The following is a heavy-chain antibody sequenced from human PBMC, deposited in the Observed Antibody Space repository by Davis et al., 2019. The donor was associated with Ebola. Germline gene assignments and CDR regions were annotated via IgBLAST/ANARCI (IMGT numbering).Heavy chain of an antibody. D-gene: IGHD4-17*01. CDR2: IWYDGSNK. CDR1: GFTFSSYG. CDR3: ARGDKDYGDSYYYYGMDV. J-gene: IGHJ6*04. Sequence: GESLKISCAASGFTFSSYGMHWVRQAPGKGLEWVAVIWYDGSNKYYADSVKGRFTISRDNSKNTLYLQMNSLRAEDTAVYYCARGDKDYGDSYYYYGMDVWGKGTTVTVSS. V-gene: IGHV3-33*08.